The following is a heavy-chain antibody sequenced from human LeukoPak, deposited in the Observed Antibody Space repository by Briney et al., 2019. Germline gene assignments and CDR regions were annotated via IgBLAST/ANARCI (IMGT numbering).Heavy chain of an antibody. D-gene: IGHD6-13*01. J-gene: IGHJ6*03. CDR1: GGSFSGYY. CDR2: INHSGST. CDR3: AREAAAAGYWPLRYYYMDV. Sequence: PSETLSLTCAVHGGSFSGYYWSWIRQPPGKGLEWIGEINHSGSTNYNPSLKSRVTISVDTSKNQFSLKLSSVTAADTAVYYCAREAAAAGYWPLRYYYMDVWGKGTTVTVSS. V-gene: IGHV4-34*01.